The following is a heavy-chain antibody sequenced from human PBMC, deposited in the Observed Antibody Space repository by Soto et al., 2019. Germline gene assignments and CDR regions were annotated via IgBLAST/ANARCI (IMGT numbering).Heavy chain of an antibody. Sequence: SETLSLTCTVSGGSISSSSYYWGWIRQPPGKGLEWIGSIYYSGSTYYNPSLKSRVTISVDTSKNQFSLKLSSVTAADTAVYYCAPLPGGAAAGTLRCFDPWRQRTLVTVSS. CDR2: IYYSGST. J-gene: IGHJ5*02. CDR3: APLPGGAAAGTLRCFDP. V-gene: IGHV4-39*01. CDR1: GGSISSSSYY. D-gene: IGHD6-13*01.